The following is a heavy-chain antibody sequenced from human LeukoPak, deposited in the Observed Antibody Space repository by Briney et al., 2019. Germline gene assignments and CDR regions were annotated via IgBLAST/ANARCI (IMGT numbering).Heavy chain of an antibody. J-gene: IGHJ5*02. CDR3: ARDRPGEQQLVFDP. V-gene: IGHV1-18*01. CDR2: ISAYNGNT. CDR1: GYTFTSYD. D-gene: IGHD6-13*01. Sequence: GASVKVSCKASGYTFTSYDISWVRQAPGQGLEWMGWISAYNGNTNYAQKLQGRVTMTTDTSTSTAYMELRSLRSDDTAVYYCARDRPGEQQLVFDPWGQGTLVTVSS.